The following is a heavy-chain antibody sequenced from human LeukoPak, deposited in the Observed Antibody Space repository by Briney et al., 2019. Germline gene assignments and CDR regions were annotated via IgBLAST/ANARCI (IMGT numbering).Heavy chain of an antibody. V-gene: IGHV3-30*02. CDR3: ARDGGWGWDY. Sequence: GGSLRLSCAASGFTSSSSGMHWVRQAPGKGLEWVAFIRYDGTSKYYADSVKGRFTISRDNAKNSLYLQMNSLRVEDTAVYYCARDGGWGWDYWGQGTLVTVSS. J-gene: IGHJ4*02. D-gene: IGHD6-19*01. CDR1: GFTSSSSG. CDR2: IRYDGTSK.